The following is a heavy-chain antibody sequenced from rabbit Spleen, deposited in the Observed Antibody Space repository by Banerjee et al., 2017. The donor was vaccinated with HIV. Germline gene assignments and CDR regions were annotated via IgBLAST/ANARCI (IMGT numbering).Heavy chain of an antibody. CDR2: IEGGSSAFS. Sequence: QEQLKETGGGLVQPGGSLTLSCKASGIDISSYAISWVRQAPGKGLEWIACIEGGSSAFSYFASWAKGRFTISKTSSTTVTLQMTSLTAADTATYFCARGGGLWGPGTLVTVS. J-gene: IGHJ4*01. V-gene: IGHV1S45*01. CDR3: ARGGGL. CDR1: GIDISSYA.